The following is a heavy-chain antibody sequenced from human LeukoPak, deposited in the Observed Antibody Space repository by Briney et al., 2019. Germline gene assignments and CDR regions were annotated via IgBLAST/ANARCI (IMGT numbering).Heavy chain of an antibody. CDR2: INHSGST. CDR1: GGSFSGYY. D-gene: IGHD5-18*01. J-gene: IGHJ4*02. V-gene: IGHV4-34*01. CDR3: ASGGYSYGTLDY. Sequence: PSETLSLTCAVYGGSFSGYYWSWIRQPPGKGLEWIGEINHSGSTNYNPSLKSRVTISVDTSKNQFSLKLSSVTAADTAVYYCASGGYSYGTLDYWGQGTLVTVSS.